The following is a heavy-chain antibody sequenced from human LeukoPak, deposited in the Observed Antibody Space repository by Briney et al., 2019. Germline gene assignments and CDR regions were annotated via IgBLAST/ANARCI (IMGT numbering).Heavy chain of an antibody. CDR3: ARSLPYGTTWYGRSDF. CDR2: IRQDGDTK. V-gene: IGHV3-7*03. CDR1: GFPFNAYW. D-gene: IGHD6-13*01. J-gene: IGHJ4*02. Sequence: GGSLRLSCAASGFPFNAYWMTWVRQAPGKGLEWVANIRQDGDTKYYVDSVKGRFTISRDNAMNSLYLQMNSLRAEDTAIYYCARSLPYGTTWYGRSDFWGQGTLVSVSS.